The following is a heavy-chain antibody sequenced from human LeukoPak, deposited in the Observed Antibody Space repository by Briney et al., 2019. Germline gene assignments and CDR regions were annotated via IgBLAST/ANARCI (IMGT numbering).Heavy chain of an antibody. CDR2: INSDGSST. V-gene: IGHV3-74*01. D-gene: IGHD1-7*01. Sequence: GGSLRLSCAASGFTFSSYWMLWVRQAPGKGLVWVSRINSDGSSTTYADSVKGRFTISRDNSKNTLYLQMNSLRAEDTAIYYCAKDGKTRNWNYFQAKPVYWGQGTLVTVSS. CDR3: AKDGKTRNWNYFQAKPVY. J-gene: IGHJ4*02. CDR1: GFTFSSYW.